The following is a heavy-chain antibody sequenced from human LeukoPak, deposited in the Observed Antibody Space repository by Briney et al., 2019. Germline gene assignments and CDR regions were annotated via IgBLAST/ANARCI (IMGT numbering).Heavy chain of an antibody. CDR2: IYYSGST. CDR3: ARGRGYSGYFGYYYMDV. J-gene: IGHJ6*03. Sequence: ASETLSLTCTVSGGSISSYYWSWIRQPPGKGLEWIGYIYYSGSTNYNPSLKSRVTISVDTSKNQFSLKLSSVTAADTAVYYCARGRGYSGYFGYYYMDVWGKGTTVTISS. D-gene: IGHD5-12*01. CDR1: GGSISSYY. V-gene: IGHV4-59*01.